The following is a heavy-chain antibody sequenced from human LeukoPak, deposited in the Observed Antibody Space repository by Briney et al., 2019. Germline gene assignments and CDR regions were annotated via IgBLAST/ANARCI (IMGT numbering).Heavy chain of an antibody. CDR3: AKDILPYYSGSSGYYFAT. D-gene: IGHD3-10*01. V-gene: IGHV3-23*01. CDR1: GFTFSSVA. Sequence: GGSLRLSCSASGFTFSSVAMSWVRQAPGGGLEWLSAITGDGDYTYSADSVTGRFTISRDNSKNALFLQMHTLRAEDTPVFYVAKDILPYYSGSSGYYFATWGQGTLVTVSS. CDR2: ITGDGDYT. J-gene: IGHJ4*02.